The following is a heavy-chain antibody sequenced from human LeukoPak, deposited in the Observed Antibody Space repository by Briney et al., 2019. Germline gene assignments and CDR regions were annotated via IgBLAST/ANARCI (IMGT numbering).Heavy chain of an antibody. CDR2: IYSSVST. J-gene: IGHJ4*02. Sequence: PSGTLSLTCTVSGGSISSNAYYWAWIRQPPGKGLEWIGSIYSSVSTYYNPSLKSRVTISVDTFKNQFSLRLSSVTAADTALYYCAYSGSYGHLGYWGQGIPVTVSS. D-gene: IGHD1-26*01. CDR1: GGSISSNAYY. CDR3: AYSGSYGHLGY. V-gene: IGHV4-39*01.